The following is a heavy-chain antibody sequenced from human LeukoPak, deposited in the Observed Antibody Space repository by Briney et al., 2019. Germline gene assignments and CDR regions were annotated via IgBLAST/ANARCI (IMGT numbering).Heavy chain of an antibody. CDR2: INHSGSA. CDR3: ARTNYGDSPNFDY. CDR1: GGSFSGYY. Sequence: SETLSLTCALYGGSFSGYYWSWIRQPPGKGLEWIGEINHSGSANYNPSLKSRVTISVDTSKNQSSLKLSSVTAADTAVYYCARTNYGDSPNFDYWGQGTLVTVSS. D-gene: IGHD4-17*01. J-gene: IGHJ4*02. V-gene: IGHV4-34*01.